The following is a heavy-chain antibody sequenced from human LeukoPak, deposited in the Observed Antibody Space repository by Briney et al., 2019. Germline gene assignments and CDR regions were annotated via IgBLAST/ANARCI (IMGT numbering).Heavy chain of an antibody. CDR2: IKPDGSDK. CDR1: GFTVTTSW. J-gene: IGHJ4*02. D-gene: IGHD5-12*01. V-gene: IGHV3-7*01. CDR3: ASLSSIVATY. Sequence: PGGSLRLSCAASGFTVTTSWLSWVRQAPGKGLEWVANIKPDGSDKYYVDSVKGRFTISRDNAKNSLYLQMNSLRAEDTAVYYCASLSSIVATYWGQGTLVTVSS.